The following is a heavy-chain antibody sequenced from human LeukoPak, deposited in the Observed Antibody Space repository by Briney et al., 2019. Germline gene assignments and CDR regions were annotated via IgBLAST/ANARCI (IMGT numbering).Heavy chain of an antibody. CDR1: GYTFTSYD. V-gene: IGHV1-8*01. J-gene: IGHJ4*02. D-gene: IGHD2-15*01. Sequence: GASVKVSCKASGYTFTSYDINWVRQAPGQGLEWMGWMNPNSGNTGYAQKFQGRVTMTRNTSISTAYMELSSLTSEDTAVYYCARSDLGYCSGGSCYSHYWGQGTLVTVS. CDR2: MNPNSGNT. CDR3: ARSDLGYCSGGSCYSHY.